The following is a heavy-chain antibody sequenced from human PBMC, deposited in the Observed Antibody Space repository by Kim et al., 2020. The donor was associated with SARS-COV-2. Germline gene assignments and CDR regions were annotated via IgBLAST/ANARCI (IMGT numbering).Heavy chain of an antibody. CDR3: ARVRRGYCSSTSCQRVYFDL. CDR1: GGSFSGYY. Sequence: SETLSLTCAVYGGSFSGYYWSWIRQPPGKGLEWIGEINHSGSTNYNPSLKSRVTISVDTSKNQFSLKLSSVTAADTAVYYCARVRRGYCSSTSCQRVYFDLWGRGTLVTVSS. V-gene: IGHV4-34*01. J-gene: IGHJ2*01. CDR2: INHSGST. D-gene: IGHD2-2*01.